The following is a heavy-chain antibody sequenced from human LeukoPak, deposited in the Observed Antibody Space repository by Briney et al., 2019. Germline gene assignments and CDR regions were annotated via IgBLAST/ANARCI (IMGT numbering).Heavy chain of an antibody. D-gene: IGHD2-2*01. CDR2: IWYDGSNK. V-gene: IGHV3-33*01. CDR3: ARGGARADWRDIVVVPAAKAGFDY. CDR1: GFTFSSYG. Sequence: PGRSLRLSCAASGFTFSSYGMHWVRQAPGKGLEWVAVIWYDGSNKYYADSVKGRFTISRDNSKNTLYLQMNSLRAEDTAVYYCARGGARADWRDIVVVPAAKAGFDYWGQGTLVTVSS. J-gene: IGHJ4*02.